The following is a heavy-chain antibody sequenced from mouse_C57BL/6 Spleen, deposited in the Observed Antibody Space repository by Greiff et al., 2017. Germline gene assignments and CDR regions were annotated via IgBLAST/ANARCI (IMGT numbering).Heavy chain of an antibody. J-gene: IGHJ4*01. Sequence: QVQLQQPGAELVRPGSSVKLSCKASGYTFTSYWMHWVKQRPIQGLEWIGNIDPSDSETHYNQKFKDKATLTADTSSSTAYMQLSSLTSEDSAVYYCARPLELGRDAMDYWGQGTSVTVSS. D-gene: IGHD4-1*01. CDR2: IDPSDSET. V-gene: IGHV1-52*01. CDR3: ARPLELGRDAMDY. CDR1: GYTFTSYW.